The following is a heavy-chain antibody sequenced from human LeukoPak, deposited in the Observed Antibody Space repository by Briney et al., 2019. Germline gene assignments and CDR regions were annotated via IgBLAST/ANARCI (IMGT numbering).Heavy chain of an antibody. CDR3: ARSRYYYGSGSYYNFYFDY. V-gene: IGHV4-61*02. Sequence: SETLSLTCTVSGGSISSGRYYWSWIRQPAGKGLEWIGRIYTSGSTNYNPSLKSRVTISVDTSKNQFSLKLSSVTAADTAVYYCARSRYYYGSGSYYNFYFDYWGQGTLVTVSS. J-gene: IGHJ4*02. D-gene: IGHD3-10*01. CDR1: GGSISSGRYY. CDR2: IYTSGST.